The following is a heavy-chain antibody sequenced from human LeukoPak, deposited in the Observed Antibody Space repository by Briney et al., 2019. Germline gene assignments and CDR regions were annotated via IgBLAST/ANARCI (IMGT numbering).Heavy chain of an antibody. CDR2: IYSGGST. J-gene: IGHJ4*02. D-gene: IGHD1-26*01. CDR1: GFTVSSNY. Sequence: AGGSLRLSCAASGFTVSSNYMSWVRQAPGKGLEWVSVIYSGGSTYYADSVKGRFTISRDNSKNTLYLQMNSLRAEDTAVYYCARPHSGYLDYWGQGTLVTVSS. CDR3: ARPHSGYLDY. V-gene: IGHV3-66*04.